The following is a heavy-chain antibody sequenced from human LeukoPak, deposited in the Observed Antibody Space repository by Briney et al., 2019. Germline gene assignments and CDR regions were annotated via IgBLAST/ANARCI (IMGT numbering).Heavy chain of an antibody. V-gene: IGHV4-34*01. CDR3: ARAIYVAAAGA. J-gene: IGHJ4*02. Sequence: SETLSLTCAVYGGSFSGYYWSWIRQPPGKGLEWIGEINHRGSTNYNPSLKSRVTISVDTSKNQFSLKLSSVTAADTAVYYCARAIYVAAAGAWGQGTLVTVSS. D-gene: IGHD6-13*01. CDR2: INHRGST. CDR1: GGSFSGYY.